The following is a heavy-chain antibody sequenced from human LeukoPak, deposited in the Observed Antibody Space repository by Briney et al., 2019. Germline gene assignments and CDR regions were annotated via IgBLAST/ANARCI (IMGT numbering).Heavy chain of an antibody. D-gene: IGHD2-2*01. CDR3: ARLGHCSSTSCYLFDY. J-gene: IGHJ4*02. Sequence: GSLRLSCAASGFTFSSYAMSWVRQPPGKGLEWIGEINHSGSTNYNPSLKSRVTISVDTSKNQFSLKLSSVTAADTAVYYCARLGHCSSTSCYLFDYWGQGTLVTVSS. CDR2: INHSGST. V-gene: IGHV4-34*01. CDR1: GFTFSSYA.